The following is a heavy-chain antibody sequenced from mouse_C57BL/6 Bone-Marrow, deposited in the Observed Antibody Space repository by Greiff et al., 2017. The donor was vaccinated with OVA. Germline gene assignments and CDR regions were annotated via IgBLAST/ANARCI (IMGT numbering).Heavy chain of an antibody. J-gene: IGHJ4*01. V-gene: IGHV1-55*01. CDR1: GYTFTSYW. CDR3: ARRRGPYYGSSYGDYAMDY. D-gene: IGHD1-1*01. CDR2: IYPGSGSP. Sequence: QVQLQQPGAELVKPGASVKMSCKASGYTFTSYWITWVKQRPGQGLEWIGDIYPGSGSPNYNEKFKSKATLTVDTSSSTAYMQLSSLTSEDSAVYYCARRRGPYYGSSYGDYAMDYWGQGTSVTVSS.